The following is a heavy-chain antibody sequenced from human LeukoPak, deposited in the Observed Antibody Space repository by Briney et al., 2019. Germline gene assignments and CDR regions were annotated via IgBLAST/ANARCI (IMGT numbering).Heavy chain of an antibody. CDR3: TKHITTDATTPFYYGMDV. D-gene: IGHD3-22*01. J-gene: IGHJ6*02. CDR2: ISGSGGST. V-gene: IGHV3-23*01. CDR1: GFTFSSYA. Sequence: GGSLRLSCAAAGFTFSSYAMSWVRQAPGKGLEWVSGISGSGGSTNYADSVKGRFTISRDNAKNSLHLQMDSLRAEDTAVYYCTKHITTDATTPFYYGMDVWGQGTTVTVSS.